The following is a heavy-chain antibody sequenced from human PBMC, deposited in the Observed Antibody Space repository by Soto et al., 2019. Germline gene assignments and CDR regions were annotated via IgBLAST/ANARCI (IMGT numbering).Heavy chain of an antibody. CDR1: GFTFSSYR. V-gene: IGHV3-48*02. J-gene: IGHJ3*02. D-gene: IGHD6-19*01. CDR2: ISSSSSTI. CDR3: ASIAVAGKGPGDAFDI. Sequence: GGSLRLSCAASGFTFSSYRINWVRQAPGQGLEWVSYISSSSSTIYYADSVKGRFTISRDNAKNSLYLQMNSLRDEDTAVYYCASIAVAGKGPGDAFDIWGQGTMVTVSS.